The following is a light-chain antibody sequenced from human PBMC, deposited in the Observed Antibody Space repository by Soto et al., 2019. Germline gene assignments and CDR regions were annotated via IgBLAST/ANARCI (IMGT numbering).Light chain of an antibody. Sequence: IGLTKSPDALSLSQGQRATLSCRARQSVTGNYLAWYQQKPGQAPRLLIYGASSRATGIPDRFSGSGSGTEFTLTISSLQSEEVAVYYCQQSNNWPPPFAPLTKVAIK. J-gene: IGKJ3*01. CDR1: QSVTGNY. CDR2: GAS. V-gene: IGKV3D-15*01. CDR3: QQSNNWPPP.